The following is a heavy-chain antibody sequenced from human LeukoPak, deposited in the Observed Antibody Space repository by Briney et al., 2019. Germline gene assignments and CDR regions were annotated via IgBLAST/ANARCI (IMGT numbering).Heavy chain of an antibody. CDR1: GFTFSSYA. J-gene: IGHJ3*02. CDR2: IGAGGTFT. CDR3: VREAIFGVVIMDAFDI. D-gene: IGHD3-3*01. Sequence: GGSLRLSCTASGFTFSSYAMNWVRQAPGKGLEWVSGIGAGGTFTYYADSVKGRFTISRDNSRNTLYLQMNSLRAEDTAVYYCVREAIFGVVIMDAFDIWGQGTMVTVSS. V-gene: IGHV3-23*01.